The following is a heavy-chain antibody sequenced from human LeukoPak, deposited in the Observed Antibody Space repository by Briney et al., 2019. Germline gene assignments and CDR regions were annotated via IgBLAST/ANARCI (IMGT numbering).Heavy chain of an antibody. Sequence: PSETLSLTCAGYGGSFSGYYWSWIRQPPGKGLEWIGEINHSGSTNYNPSLKSRVTISVDTSKNQFSLKLSSVTAADTAVYYCARGESNWFDPWGQGTLVTVSS. CDR2: INHSGST. CDR1: GGSFSGYY. J-gene: IGHJ5*02. CDR3: ARGESNWFDP. V-gene: IGHV4-34*01.